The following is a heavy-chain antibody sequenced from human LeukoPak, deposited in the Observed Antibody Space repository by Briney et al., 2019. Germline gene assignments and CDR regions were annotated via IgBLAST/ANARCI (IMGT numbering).Heavy chain of an antibody. CDR1: GFPFSSYW. CDR3: AGAHAQYSSGSRNAEYFQH. Sequence: GGSLRLSCAASGFPFSSYWMTWVRQPPGKGLEWVANIKQDGSEKYYVDSVEGRFTISRDNAKNSVYLQMNSLRAEDTAVYYCAGAHAQYSSGSRNAEYFQHWGQGTLVTVSS. J-gene: IGHJ1*01. CDR2: IKQDGSEK. D-gene: IGHD6-19*01. V-gene: IGHV3-7*01.